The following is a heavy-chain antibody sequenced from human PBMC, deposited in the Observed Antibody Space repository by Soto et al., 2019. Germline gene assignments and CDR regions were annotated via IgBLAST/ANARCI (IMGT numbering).Heavy chain of an antibody. J-gene: IGHJ3*02. V-gene: IGHV3-73*02. CDR2: IRNKANNYAT. Sequence: EVQLVESGGCLVQPGGSLKLSCAASGVIFSGSAMHWVRQASGKGLEWVGRIRNKANNYATAYAASVKGRFIISRGDSKNTAYLQMNSLKTEDTAVYYCTRGMYYYDSTAFDIWGQGTMVTVSS. D-gene: IGHD3-22*01. CDR1: GVIFSGSA. CDR3: TRGMYYYDSTAFDI.